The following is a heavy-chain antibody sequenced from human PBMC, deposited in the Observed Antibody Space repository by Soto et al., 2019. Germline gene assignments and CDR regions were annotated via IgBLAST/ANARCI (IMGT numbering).Heavy chain of an antibody. J-gene: IGHJ6*02. Sequence: PGESLKISCKGSGYSFTSYWIGWVRQMPGKGLEWMGIIYPGDSDTRYSPSFQGQVTISADKSISTAYLQWSSLKASDTAMYYCARLPIQRFLEWLPQKIYYYYGMDVWGQGTTVTVSS. CDR2: IYPGDSDT. CDR1: GYSFTSYW. V-gene: IGHV5-51*01. D-gene: IGHD3-3*01. CDR3: ARLPIQRFLEWLPQKIYYYYGMDV.